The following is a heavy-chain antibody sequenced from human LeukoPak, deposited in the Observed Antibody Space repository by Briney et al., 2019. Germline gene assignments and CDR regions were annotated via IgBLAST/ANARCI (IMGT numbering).Heavy chain of an antibody. D-gene: IGHD2-8*01. Sequence: PGGSLRLSCAASGFTFSSYAMSWVRQAPGKGLEWVSAISGSGGSTYYADSVKGRFTISRDNSKNTLYLQMNSLRAEDTAVYYCAKEPLGYCSNGVCYMAYWGQGTQVTVSS. J-gene: IGHJ4*02. CDR3: AKEPLGYCSNGVCYMAY. CDR2: ISGSGGST. CDR1: GFTFSSYA. V-gene: IGHV3-23*01.